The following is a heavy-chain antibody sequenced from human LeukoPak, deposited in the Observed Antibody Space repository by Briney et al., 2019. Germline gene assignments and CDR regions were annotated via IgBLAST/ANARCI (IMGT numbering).Heavy chain of an antibody. Sequence: SETLSLTCTVSGTSVNGGNFYWTWIRQTPGKGLEWIGYIFDSGITHYNPSLKSRVTISIDTSNNQSSLKLTSVTPADTALYYCARGAGSYYFAFWGQGTLVIVSS. CDR2: IFDSGIT. D-gene: IGHD1-26*01. J-gene: IGHJ4*02. CDR1: GTSVNGGNFY. CDR3: ARGAGSYYFAF. V-gene: IGHV4-61*01.